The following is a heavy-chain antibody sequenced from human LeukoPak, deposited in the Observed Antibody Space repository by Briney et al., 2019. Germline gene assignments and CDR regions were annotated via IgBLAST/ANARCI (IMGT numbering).Heavy chain of an antibody. Sequence: GGPLSLFCGASGFTFGPYWVHWVRQVPGKGLVWVSRINNEGCDTLYAVSVEGRYTVPRDNSKDTPFLQMNSLRAEDTAVYYCARGGGDHAFDIWGQGTMVTVSS. CDR1: GFTFGPYW. V-gene: IGHV3-74*01. CDR2: INNEGCDT. J-gene: IGHJ3*02. D-gene: IGHD3-16*01. CDR3: ARGGGDHAFDI.